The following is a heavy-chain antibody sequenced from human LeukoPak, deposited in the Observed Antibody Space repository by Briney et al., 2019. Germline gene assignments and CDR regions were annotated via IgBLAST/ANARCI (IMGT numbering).Heavy chain of an antibody. V-gene: IGHV4-4*07. CDR1: GGSISSYY. J-gene: IGHJ4*02. CDR2: IYTSGST. CDR3: AREPPIAVAGTIDY. Sequence: PSETLSLTCTVSGGSISSYYWSWIRQPAGKGLEWIGRIYTSGSTNYNPSLKSRVTISVDKSKNQFSLKLSSVTAADTAVYYCAREPPIAVAGTIDYWGQGTLVIVSS. D-gene: IGHD6-19*01.